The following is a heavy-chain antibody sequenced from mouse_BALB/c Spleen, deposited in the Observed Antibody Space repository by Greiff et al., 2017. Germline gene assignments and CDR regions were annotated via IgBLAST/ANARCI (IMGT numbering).Heavy chain of an antibody. CDR2: IDPSDSYT. Sequence: QVQLQQPGAELVKPGASVKLSCKASGYTFTSYWMHWVKQRPGQGLEWIGEIDPSDSYTNYNQKFKGKATLTVDKSSSTAYMQLSSLTSEDSAVYYCARGGNADYWGQGTTLTVSS. J-gene: IGHJ2*01. D-gene: IGHD2-1*01. V-gene: IGHV1-69*02. CDR1: GYTFTSYW. CDR3: ARGGNADY.